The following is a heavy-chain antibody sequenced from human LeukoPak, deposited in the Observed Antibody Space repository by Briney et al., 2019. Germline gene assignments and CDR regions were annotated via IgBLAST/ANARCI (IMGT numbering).Heavy chain of an antibody. D-gene: IGHD4-17*01. CDR1: GGSIRNYY. CDR2: IYYSGST. J-gene: IGHJ4*02. V-gene: IGHV4-59*12. Sequence: SETLSPTCTVSGGSIRNYYWSWIRQPPGKGLEWIGFIYYSGSTNYNPSLKSRVTISVDTSKNQFSLKLSSVTAADTAVYYCARVSGDLYFDYWGQGTLVTVSS. CDR3: ARVSGDLYFDY.